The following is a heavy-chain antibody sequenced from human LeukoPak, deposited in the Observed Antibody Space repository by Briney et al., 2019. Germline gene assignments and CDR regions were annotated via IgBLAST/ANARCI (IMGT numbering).Heavy chain of an antibody. CDR2: IKRKTDGGTT. Sequence: PGGSLRFSCAASGFTFNDAWMNWVRQAPGKGLEWVGRIKRKTDGGTTDYAAPVKGRFTISRDDSKNTLYLQMNSLKTEDTAVYYCTTGNWGPHWGQGTLVTVSS. CDR1: GFTFNDAW. V-gene: IGHV3-15*07. D-gene: IGHD7-27*01. CDR3: TTGNWGPH. J-gene: IGHJ4*02.